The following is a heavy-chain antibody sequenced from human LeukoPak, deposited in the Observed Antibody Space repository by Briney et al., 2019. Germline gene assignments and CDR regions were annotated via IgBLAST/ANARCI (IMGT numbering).Heavy chain of an antibody. D-gene: IGHD4-17*01. CDR1: GGSISSGGYY. CDR2: IYYSGST. J-gene: IGHJ4*02. CDR3: AASTEIAIYGDSTWSFGY. V-gene: IGHV4-31*03. Sequence: PSETLSLTCTVSGGSISSGGYYWSWIRQHPGKGLEWNGYIYYSGSTYYNPSLKSRVTISVDTSKNQFSLKLSSVTAADTDVYYCAASTEIAIYGDSTWSFGYWGQGTLVTVSS.